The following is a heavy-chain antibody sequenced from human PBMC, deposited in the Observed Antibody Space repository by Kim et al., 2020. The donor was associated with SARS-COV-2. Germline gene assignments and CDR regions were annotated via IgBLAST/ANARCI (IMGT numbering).Heavy chain of an antibody. CDR3: ARQGYSSGWDALDY. Sequence: VDSVKGRFTISRDNAKNSLYLQMNSLRAEDTAVYYCARQGYSSGWDALDYWGQGTLVTVSS. D-gene: IGHD6-19*01. V-gene: IGHV3-7*03. J-gene: IGHJ4*02.